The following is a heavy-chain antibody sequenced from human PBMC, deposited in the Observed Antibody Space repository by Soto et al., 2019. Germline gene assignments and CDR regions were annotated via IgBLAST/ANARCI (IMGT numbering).Heavy chain of an antibody. D-gene: IGHD3-22*01. J-gene: IGHJ5*02. V-gene: IGHV1-2*04. CDR2: INPNSGGT. CDR3: ARVRYYYYGSGSPLFAP. CDR1: GYTFTGSY. Sequence: GASVKVSCKASGYTFTGSYMHWVRQAPGQGLEWMGWINPNSGGTNYAQKFQGWVTMTRDTSISTAYMELSRLRSDDTAVYYCARVRYYYYGSGSPLFAPSGQGTLVTGSA.